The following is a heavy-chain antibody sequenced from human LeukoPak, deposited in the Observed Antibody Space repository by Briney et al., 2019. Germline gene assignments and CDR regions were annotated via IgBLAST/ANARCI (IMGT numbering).Heavy chain of an antibody. CDR2: FDPEDGET. CDR3: ATGLLFGGVIKNDY. D-gene: IGHD3-16*02. V-gene: IGHV1-24*01. Sequence: EASVKVSCKVSGYTLTELSMHWVRQAPGKGLEWMGGFDPEDGETIYAQKFQGRVTMTEDTSTDTAYMELSSLRSEDTAVYYCATGLLFGGVIKNDYWGQGTPVTVSS. CDR1: GYTLTELS. J-gene: IGHJ4*02.